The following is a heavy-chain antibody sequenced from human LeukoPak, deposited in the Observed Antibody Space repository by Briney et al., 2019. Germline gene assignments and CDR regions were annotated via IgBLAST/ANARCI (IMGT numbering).Heavy chain of an antibody. CDR1: GGSISSYY. J-gene: IGHJ4*02. V-gene: IGHV4-4*07. D-gene: IGHD1-26*01. CDR3: ARKNSGSYRAFDY. CDR2: IYTSGST. Sequence: SETLSLTCTVSGGSISSYYWSWIRQPAGKGLEGIGRIYTSGSTNYNASLKSRVRMSVDTSKNQFSLKVSSVNAADTAVFCCARKNSGSYRAFDYWGQGTLVTVSS.